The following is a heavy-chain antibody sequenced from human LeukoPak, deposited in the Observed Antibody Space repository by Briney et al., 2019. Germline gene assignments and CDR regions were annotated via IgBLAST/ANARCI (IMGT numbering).Heavy chain of an antibody. CDR1: GGTFSSYA. J-gene: IGHJ5*02. CDR3: AGSEIAAAGTPDWFDP. D-gene: IGHD6-13*01. V-gene: IGHV1-69*05. CDR2: IIPIFGTA. Sequence: SVKVSCKASGGTFSSYAISWVRQAPGQGLEWMGGIIPIFGTANYAQKFQGRVTITTDESTSTAYMELSSLRSEDTAVYYCAGSEIAAAGTPDWFDPWGQGTLVTVSS.